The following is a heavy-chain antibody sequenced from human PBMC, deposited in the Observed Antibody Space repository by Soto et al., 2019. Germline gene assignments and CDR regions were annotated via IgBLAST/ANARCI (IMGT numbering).Heavy chain of an antibody. CDR1: GFSLSTSGVG. J-gene: IGHJ4*02. CDR2: IYWDDDK. Sequence: QITLKESGPTLVKPTQTLTLTCTFSGFSLSTSGVGVGWIRQPPGKTLEWLALIYWDDDKRYSPSLKSRLTITKDTSKNQVVLTMTNMDPVDTATYYCAHVYGGYDNFDYWGQGTLVTVSS. CDR3: AHVYGGYDNFDY. D-gene: IGHD5-12*01. V-gene: IGHV2-5*02.